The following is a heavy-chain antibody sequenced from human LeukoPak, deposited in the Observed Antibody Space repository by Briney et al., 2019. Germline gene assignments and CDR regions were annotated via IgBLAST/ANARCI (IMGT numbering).Heavy chain of an antibody. Sequence: PSETLSLTCAVYVESFSGYYWTWIRQPPGKGLEWIGEITHSGGTNYSPSLKSRAAISVDTSKNQFSLKLTSVTAADTAVYYCARASSSSPLYNYYSLDVWGKRITVIVSS. CDR3: ARASSSSPLYNYYSLDV. CDR1: VESFSGYY. J-gene: IGHJ6*03. D-gene: IGHD2-2*01. V-gene: IGHV4-34*01. CDR2: ITHSGGT.